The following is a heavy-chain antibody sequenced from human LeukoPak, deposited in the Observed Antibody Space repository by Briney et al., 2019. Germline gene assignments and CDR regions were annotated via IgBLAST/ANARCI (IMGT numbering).Heavy chain of an antibody. Sequence: VASVTVSCKASGGTFSSYAISWVRQAPGQGLEWMGGIIPIFGTANYAQKFQGRVTITTDESTSTAYMELSSLRSEDTAVYYCARSGYYIHYFDYWGQGTLVTVSS. V-gene: IGHV1-69*05. D-gene: IGHD3-22*01. CDR3: ARSGYYIHYFDY. CDR1: GGTFSSYA. J-gene: IGHJ4*02. CDR2: IIPIFGTA.